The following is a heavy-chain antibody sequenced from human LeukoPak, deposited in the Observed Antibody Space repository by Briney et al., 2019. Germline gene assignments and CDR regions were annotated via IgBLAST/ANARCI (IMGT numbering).Heavy chain of an antibody. CDR2: ISGSGGST. J-gene: IGHJ6*02. CDR3: ANLRIVVPVCDV. CDR1: GFTFSSYA. V-gene: IGHV3-23*01. Sequence: PGGSLRLSCAASGFTFSSYAMSWVRQAPGKGLEWVSAISGSGGSTYYADSVKGRFTISRDNSKNTLYLQMNSLRAEDTAVYYCANLRIVVPVCDVWGQGTTVTVSS. D-gene: IGHD3-22*01.